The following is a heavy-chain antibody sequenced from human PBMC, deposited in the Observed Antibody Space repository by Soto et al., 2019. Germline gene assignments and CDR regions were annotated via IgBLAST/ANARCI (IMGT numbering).Heavy chain of an antibody. Sequence: SVKVSCKASGGTFSSYTISWVRQAPGQGLEWMGRIIPILGIANYAQKFQGRVTITADKSTSTAYMELSSLRSEDTAVYYCASTPSYLDYYYYYMDVWGKGTTVTVSS. CDR1: GGTFSSYT. CDR3: ASTPSYLDYYYYYMDV. V-gene: IGHV1-69*02. CDR2: IIPILGIA. J-gene: IGHJ6*03. D-gene: IGHD3-10*01.